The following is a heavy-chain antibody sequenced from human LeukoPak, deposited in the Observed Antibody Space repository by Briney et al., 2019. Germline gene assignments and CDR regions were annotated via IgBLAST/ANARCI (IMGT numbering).Heavy chain of an antibody. CDR1: GYNFTNYW. J-gene: IGHJ4*02. D-gene: IGHD2-15*01. V-gene: IGHV5-51*01. Sequence: GESLKISCKGSGYNFTNYWIGWVRQMSGKGLEWMGIIYPGDSDTRYSPSFQGQVTISADKTISTAYLQWSSLKASDTAMYYCARARYCSGGSCYAEYWGQGTLVTVSS. CDR3: ARARYCSGGSCYAEY. CDR2: IYPGDSDT.